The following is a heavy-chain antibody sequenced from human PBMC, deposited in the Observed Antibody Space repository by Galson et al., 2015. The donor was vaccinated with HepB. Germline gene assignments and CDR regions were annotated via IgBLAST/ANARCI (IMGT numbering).Heavy chain of an antibody. J-gene: IGHJ4*02. CDR3: ARGTISVLQDY. CDR1: GGSVSSGGYY. Sequence: TLSLTCTVSGGSVSSGGYYWTWIRQHPGKGLEWIGYIYYSGSTYYNPSLKSRVTMSIDTSKKQFSLKLSSVTAADTAVYYCARGTISVLQDYWGQGTLVTVSS. V-gene: IGHV4-31*03. CDR2: IYYSGST. D-gene: IGHD2-8*01.